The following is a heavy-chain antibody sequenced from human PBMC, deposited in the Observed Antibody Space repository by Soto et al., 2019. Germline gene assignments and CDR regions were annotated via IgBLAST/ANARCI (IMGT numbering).Heavy chain of an antibody. V-gene: IGHV3-21*01. CDR2: ISSSSSYI. CDR3: ASGQYYDILTGSPGADFDY. CDR1: GFTFSSYS. J-gene: IGHJ4*02. D-gene: IGHD3-9*01. Sequence: GGSLRLSCAASGFTFSSYSMNWVRQAPGKGLEWVSSISSSSSYIYYADSVKGRFTISRDNAKNSLYLQMNSLRAEETAVYYCASGQYYDILTGSPGADFDYWGQGTLVTVSS.